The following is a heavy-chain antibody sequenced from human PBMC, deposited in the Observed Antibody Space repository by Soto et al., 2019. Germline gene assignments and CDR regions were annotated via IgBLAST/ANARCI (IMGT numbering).Heavy chain of an antibody. CDR2: ISGSGGST. Sequence: PXGSLVLSGAASGFTFSSYAMSWVRQAPGKGLEWVSAISGSGGSTYYADSVKGRFTISRDNSKNTLYLQMNSLRAEDTAVYYCAEIRYYYDSSGYYHWGQGTLVTVSS. CDR1: GFTFSSYA. J-gene: IGHJ5*02. V-gene: IGHV3-23*01. CDR3: AEIRYYYDSSGYYH. D-gene: IGHD3-22*01.